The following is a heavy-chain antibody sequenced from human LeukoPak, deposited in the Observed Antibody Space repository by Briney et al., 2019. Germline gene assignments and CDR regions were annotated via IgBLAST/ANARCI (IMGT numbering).Heavy chain of an antibody. Sequence: GGSLRLSCSASGFTFKSYAMHWVRQAPGKGLEYVSSINTNGANTYYADSVKGRFTISGDNSRNTVCAQMNSLTPEDTAVYYCVKGLDYSSSQMDSWGQGTLVTVSS. CDR2: INTNGANT. CDR3: VKGLDYSSSQMDS. J-gene: IGHJ4*02. V-gene: IGHV3-64*05. CDR1: GFTFKSYA. D-gene: IGHD6-6*01.